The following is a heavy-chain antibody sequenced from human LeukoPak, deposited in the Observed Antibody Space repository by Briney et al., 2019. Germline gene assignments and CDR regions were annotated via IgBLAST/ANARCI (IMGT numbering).Heavy chain of an antibody. J-gene: IGHJ5*02. V-gene: IGHV1-2*02. CDR3: ARDLYISSWYEANWFDP. CDR2: INPNSGVT. Sequence: ASVKVSCKDSGYTFTGYYIRWGRQAPGQGLEWMGWINPNSGVTNNAQKFQGRVTMTRDTSPSTAYIGLRTLRSDDKAVYYCARDLYISSWYEANWFDPWGQGTLVTVCS. D-gene: IGHD6-13*01. CDR1: GYTFTGYY.